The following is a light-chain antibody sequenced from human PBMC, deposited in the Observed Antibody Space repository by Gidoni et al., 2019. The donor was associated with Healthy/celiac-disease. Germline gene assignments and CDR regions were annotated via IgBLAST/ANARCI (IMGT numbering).Light chain of an antibody. CDR2: DAS. J-gene: IGKJ4*01. CDR1: QDISNY. V-gene: IGKV1-33*01. CDR3: QQYENLPLT. Sequence: DIQMTQYPSSLSASVGDRVTITCQASQDISNYLNWYQQKPGKAPKLLIYDASNLETGVPSSFSGSGSGTDFTFTISSLQPEDIATYYCQQYENLPLTCGGGTKVEIK.